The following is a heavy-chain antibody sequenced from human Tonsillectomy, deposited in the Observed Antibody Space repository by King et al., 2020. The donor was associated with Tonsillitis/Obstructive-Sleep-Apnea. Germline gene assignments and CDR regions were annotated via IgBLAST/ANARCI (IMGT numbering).Heavy chain of an antibody. Sequence: VQLQESGPGLVKPSETLSLTCTVSGGSISTYYWSWIRQPPGKGLEWIGDIYHSGTSNYNPSLKSRVAISGDTSKNQFSLNLRSVTVADTAVYYCASLGFWRAVLESWGQGPLVTVPS. CDR1: GGSISTYY. CDR3: ASLGFWRAVLES. D-gene: IGHD3-3*01. V-gene: IGHV4-59*01. CDR2: IYHSGTS. J-gene: IGHJ5*02.